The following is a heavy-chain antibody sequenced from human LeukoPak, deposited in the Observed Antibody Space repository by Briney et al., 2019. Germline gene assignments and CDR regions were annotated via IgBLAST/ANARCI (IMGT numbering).Heavy chain of an antibody. Sequence: TSETLSLTCAVYGGSFSGYYWSWIRQPPGKGLEWIGEINHSGSTNYNPSLKSRVTISVDTSKNQFSLKLSSVTAADTAVYYCAREGYYYDSSGYYYVAPFDYWGQGTLVTVSS. CDR2: INHSGST. CDR3: AREGYYYDSSGYYYVAPFDY. CDR1: GGSFSGYY. V-gene: IGHV4-34*01. J-gene: IGHJ4*02. D-gene: IGHD3-22*01.